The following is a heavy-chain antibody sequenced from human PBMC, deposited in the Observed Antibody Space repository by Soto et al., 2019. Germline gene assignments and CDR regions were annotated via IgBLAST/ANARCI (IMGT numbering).Heavy chain of an antibody. V-gene: IGHV4-4*02. CDR1: GGSITSDYR. D-gene: IGHD1-26*01. Sequence: QMQLQESGPGLVKPSGTLSLTCAVSGGSITSDYRWSWVRQSPGKGLEWIGKIYYSGSTNYSPSLKRRVTMSVDKSKNQFSLKLDSVTAADTAVYYCARTSGAPDYFYGMDVWGQGTTVTVSS. CDR2: IYYSGST. J-gene: IGHJ6*02. CDR3: ARTSGAPDYFYGMDV.